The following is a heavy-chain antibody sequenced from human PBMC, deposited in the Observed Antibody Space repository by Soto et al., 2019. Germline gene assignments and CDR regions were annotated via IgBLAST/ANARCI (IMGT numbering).Heavy chain of an antibody. Sequence: QVQLVESGGGVVQPGRSLRLSCAASGFTFSSYGMHWVRQAPGMGLEWVAVIWYDGSNKYYADSVKRRFTISRDNSKNTLYLQMNSLRAEDTAVYYCARDQTGYSYYFDYWGQGTLVTVSS. CDR3: ARDQTGYSYYFDY. CDR2: IWYDGSNK. V-gene: IGHV3-33*01. D-gene: IGHD3-9*01. J-gene: IGHJ4*02. CDR1: GFTFSSYG.